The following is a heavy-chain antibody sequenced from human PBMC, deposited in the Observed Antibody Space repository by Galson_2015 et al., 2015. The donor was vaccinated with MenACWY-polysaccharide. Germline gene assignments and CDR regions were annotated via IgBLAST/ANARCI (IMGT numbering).Heavy chain of an antibody. J-gene: IGHJ4*02. CDR1: GFTFGTYA. CDR3: AKGEVYFDY. V-gene: IGHV3-23*01. Sequence: SLRLSCAASGFTFGTYAMTWVRQAPGKGLEWVSAISGSGGSTYYADSVKGRFTISRDNSKNTLYLQMNSLRAEDTAVYYCAKGEVYFDYWCQGTLVTVSS. CDR2: ISGSGGST.